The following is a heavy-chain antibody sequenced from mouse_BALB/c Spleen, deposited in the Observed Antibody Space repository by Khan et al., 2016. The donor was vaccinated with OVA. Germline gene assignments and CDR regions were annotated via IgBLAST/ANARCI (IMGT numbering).Heavy chain of an antibody. V-gene: IGHV1-4*01. CDR3: ARDGAYYRNDGGFAY. Sequence: VQLQESGAELARPGASVKMSCKASGYTFTSYTIHWIKQRPGQGLEWIGYINPSSGYTNYNQKFKDQATLTADKSSTTAYMQLSSLTSDDSAVYYCARDGAYYRNDGGFAYWGQGTLVTVSA. J-gene: IGHJ3*01. CDR2: INPSSGYT. CDR1: GYTFTSYT. D-gene: IGHD2-14*01.